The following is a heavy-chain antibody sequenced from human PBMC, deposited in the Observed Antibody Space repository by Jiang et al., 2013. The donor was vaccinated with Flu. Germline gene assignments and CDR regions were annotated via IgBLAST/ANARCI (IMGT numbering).Heavy chain of an antibody. CDR3: AKEEVPNDY. J-gene: IGHJ4*02. Sequence: VQLLESGGGLAQPGGSLRLSCVVSGFTFSSFAMSWVRQAPGKGLEWVSGISISGGITYYADSVKGRFTISRDNSKNTVYLQMNSLRDEDTAIYYCAKEEVPNDYWGQGTLVTVSS. V-gene: IGHV3-23*01. CDR2: ISISGGIT. CDR1: GFTFSSFA.